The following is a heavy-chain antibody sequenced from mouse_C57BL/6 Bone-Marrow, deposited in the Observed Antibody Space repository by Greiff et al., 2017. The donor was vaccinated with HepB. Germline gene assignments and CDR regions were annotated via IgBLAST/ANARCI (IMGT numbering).Heavy chain of an antibody. D-gene: IGHD2-4*01. CDR3: AREDYDPGYYAMDY. CDR1: GYTFTSYW. CDR2: IDPNSGGT. J-gene: IGHJ4*01. V-gene: IGHV1-72*01. Sequence: QVHVKQPGAELVKPGASVKLSCKASGYTFTSYWMHWVKQRPGRGLEWIGRIDPNSGGTKYNEKFKSKATLTVDKPSSTAYMQLSSLTSEDSAVYYCAREDYDPGYYAMDYWGQGTSVTVSS.